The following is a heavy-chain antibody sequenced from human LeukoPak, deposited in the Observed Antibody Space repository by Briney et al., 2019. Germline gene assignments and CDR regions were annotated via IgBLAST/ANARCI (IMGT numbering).Heavy chain of an antibody. CDR1: SGSLSTSNYY. V-gene: IGHV4-39*07. D-gene: IGHD3-3*01. J-gene: IGHJ6*03. CDR3: ARGGGYDFWTYYYYYMDV. Sequence: SETLSLTCTVSSGSLSTSNYYWGWVRQPPGKALEWIGNIFYSGSTYYSPSLKSRVTISLDTSRNQFSLKLSSVTAADTAVYYCARGGGYDFWTYYYYYMDVWGKGTTVTISS. CDR2: IFYSGST.